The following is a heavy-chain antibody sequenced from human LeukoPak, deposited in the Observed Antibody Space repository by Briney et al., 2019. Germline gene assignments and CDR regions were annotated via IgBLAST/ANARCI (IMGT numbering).Heavy chain of an antibody. J-gene: IGHJ4*02. CDR1: GFTFSSYA. V-gene: IGHV3-23*01. CDR3: AKHTDFDWFYRGWYFDC. Sequence: GGSLRLSCAASGFTFSSYAMSWVRQAPGKGLEWVSAISGSGGSTYYADSVKGRFTISRDNSKNTLYLQMNSLRAEDTAVYYCAKHTDFDWFYRGWYFDCWGQGTLVTVSS. D-gene: IGHD3-9*01. CDR2: ISGSGGST.